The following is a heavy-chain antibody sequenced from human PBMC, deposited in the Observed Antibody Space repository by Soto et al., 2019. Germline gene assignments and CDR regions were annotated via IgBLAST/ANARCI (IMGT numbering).Heavy chain of an antibody. V-gene: IGHV3-7*03. J-gene: IGHJ4*02. CDR2: INPDGSQT. Sequence: GGSLRLSCVGSGFNFNDYWVTWVRQAPGKGLEWVANINPDGSQTYYVDSVKGRFTISRDNAKNSLYLQMNSLRAEDTALYYCAKDIGAGELRFLEWLPSSFDYWGQGTLVTVSS. CDR3: AKDIGAGELRFLEWLPSSFDY. CDR1: GFNFNDYW. D-gene: IGHD3-3*01.